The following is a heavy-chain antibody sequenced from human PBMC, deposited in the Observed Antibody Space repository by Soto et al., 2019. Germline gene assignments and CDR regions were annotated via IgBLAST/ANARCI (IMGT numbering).Heavy chain of an antibody. V-gene: IGHV5-51*01. J-gene: IGHJ4*02. CDR2: IYPGDFDT. D-gene: IGHD5-18*01. CDR3: ARLLGPSYGQQEIFDY. Sequence: GESLKISCMGSGYTFDNYWIGWVRQMPGKGLEWMGIIYPGDFDTRYSPSFQGHVTMSVDKSINTAYLQWSSLETSDTAMYFCARLLGPSYGQQEIFDYWGQGTPVTVSS. CDR1: GYTFDNYW.